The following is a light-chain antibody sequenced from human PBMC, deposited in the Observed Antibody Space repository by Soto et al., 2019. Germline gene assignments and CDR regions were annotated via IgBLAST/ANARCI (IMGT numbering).Light chain of an antibody. V-gene: IGKV3-20*01. CDR3: QQYGSSPQT. Sequence: EIVLTQSPGTLSLSPGERATLTCRASQSVSSSYLGWYQQKLGQAPRLLIYGASSRATGIPDRFSGSGSGTDFTLTISRLEPEDFAVYYCQQYGSSPQTFGQGNKVEIK. CDR1: QSVSSSY. CDR2: GAS. J-gene: IGKJ1*01.